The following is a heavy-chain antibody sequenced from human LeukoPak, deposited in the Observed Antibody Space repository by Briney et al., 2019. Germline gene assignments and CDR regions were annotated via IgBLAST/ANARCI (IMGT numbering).Heavy chain of an antibody. Sequence: ASVKVSCKASGYTFTSYGISWVRQAPGQGLEWMGWISAYNGNTNYAQKLQGRVTITAGESTSTAYMELSSLRSEDTAVYYCARAVYCSSTSCYEFSMKTPGYNWFDPWGQGTLVTVSS. CDR3: ARAVYCSSTSCYEFSMKTPGYNWFDP. CDR2: ISAYNGNT. J-gene: IGHJ5*02. D-gene: IGHD2-2*01. CDR1: GYTFTSYG. V-gene: IGHV1-18*01.